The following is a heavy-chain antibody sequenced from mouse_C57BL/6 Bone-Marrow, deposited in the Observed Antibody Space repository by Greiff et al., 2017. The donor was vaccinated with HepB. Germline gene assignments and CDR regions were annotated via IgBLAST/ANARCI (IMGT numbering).Heavy chain of an antibody. CDR2: IYPGDGDT. V-gene: IGHV1-80*01. J-gene: IGHJ3*01. Sequence: QVQLQQSGAELVKPGASVKISCKASGYAFSSYWMNWVKQRPGKGLEWIGQIYPGDGDTNYNGKFKGKATLTADKSSSTAYMQLSSLTSEDSAVYFCAREGALLAWFAYWGQGTLVTVSA. CDR3: AREGALLAWFAY. CDR1: GYAFSSYW. D-gene: IGHD1-1*01.